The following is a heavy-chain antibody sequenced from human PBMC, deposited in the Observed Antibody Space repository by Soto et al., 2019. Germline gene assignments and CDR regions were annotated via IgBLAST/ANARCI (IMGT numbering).Heavy chain of an antibody. Sequence: EVQLVESGGGLVKPGGSLRLSCAASGFTLSNAWVSWVRQAPGKGLEWVGRIKNKIEGGTTDYAAPVKGRFSISRDDSKNKLYLQINSLITADTAVYYCAPNWKLDSWGQGTLVTVSS. J-gene: IGHJ4*02. CDR2: IKNKIEGGTT. CDR1: GFTLSNAW. CDR3: APNWKLDS. V-gene: IGHV3-15*01. D-gene: IGHD1-20*01.